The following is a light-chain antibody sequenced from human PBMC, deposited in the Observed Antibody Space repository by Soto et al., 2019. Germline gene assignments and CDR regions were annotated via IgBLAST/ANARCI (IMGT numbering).Light chain of an antibody. CDR2: DVS. V-gene: IGLV2-14*01. Sequence: QSALTQPASVSGSPGQSITISCTGTSSDIGVYDFVSWYQQHPAEAPKLLIYDVSYRPSGVSDRFSGSKSGNTASLTISGLQAEDEADYYCCSYTSSSTVLFGGGTKLTVL. J-gene: IGLJ2*01. CDR3: CSYTSSSTVL. CDR1: SSDIGVYDF.